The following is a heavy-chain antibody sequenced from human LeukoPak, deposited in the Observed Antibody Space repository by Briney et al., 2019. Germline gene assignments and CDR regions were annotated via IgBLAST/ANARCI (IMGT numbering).Heavy chain of an antibody. J-gene: IGHJ4*02. CDR1: GYTFTSYG. CDR2: ISAYNGNT. D-gene: IGHD1-26*01. CDR3: ARAGAWELQASDY. Sequence: ASVKVSCKASGYTFTSYGISWVRQAPGQGLEWMGWISAYNGNTNYAQKLQGRVTMTTDTSTSTAYTELRSLRSDDTAVYYCARAGAWELQASDYWGQGTLVTVSS. V-gene: IGHV1-18*01.